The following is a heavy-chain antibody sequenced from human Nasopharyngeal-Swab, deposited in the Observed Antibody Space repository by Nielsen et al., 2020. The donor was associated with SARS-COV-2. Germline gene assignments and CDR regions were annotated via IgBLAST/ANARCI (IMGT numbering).Heavy chain of an antibody. V-gene: IGHV5-51*01. Sequence: GESLKISCKGSGYSFINYWIGWVRQMPGKGLEWMGIIYPGYSDTRYNPSFQGQVTISADKSINTAYLQWSSLKASDTAMYYCARGGGPVGSRSWSLNGMDVWGQGTTVTVSS. D-gene: IGHD6-13*01. CDR2: IYPGYSDT. CDR3: ARGGGPVGSRSWSLNGMDV. J-gene: IGHJ6*02. CDR1: GYSFINYW.